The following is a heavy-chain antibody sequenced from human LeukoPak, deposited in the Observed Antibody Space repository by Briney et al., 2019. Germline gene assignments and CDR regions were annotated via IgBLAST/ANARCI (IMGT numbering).Heavy chain of an antibody. D-gene: IGHD3-10*01. J-gene: IGHJ6*02. CDR3: AKGPELLWFGELSMDV. CDR2: INQDGGAI. Sequence: GGSLRLSCIGSGFTFSKTWMMWVRQAPGKGLEWVANINQDGGAISYVDSVKGRFTISRDNAKNSLYLQMNSLRAEDTALYYCAKGPELLWFGELSMDVWGQGTTVTVSS. V-gene: IGHV3-7*03. CDR1: GFTFSKTW.